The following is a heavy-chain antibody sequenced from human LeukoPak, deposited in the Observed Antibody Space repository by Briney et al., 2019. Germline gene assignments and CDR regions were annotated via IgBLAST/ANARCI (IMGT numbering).Heavy chain of an antibody. CDR3: AGNQQLVRYFQH. CDR1: GFTFSSYA. J-gene: IGHJ1*01. V-gene: IGHV3-23*01. Sequence: GGSLRLSCAASGFTFSSYAMSWVRQAPGKGLEWVSAISGSGGSTYYADSVKGRFTISRDNSKNTLYLQMNSLRAEDTAVYYCAGNQQLVRYFQHWGQGTLVTVSS. D-gene: IGHD6-13*01. CDR2: ISGSGGST.